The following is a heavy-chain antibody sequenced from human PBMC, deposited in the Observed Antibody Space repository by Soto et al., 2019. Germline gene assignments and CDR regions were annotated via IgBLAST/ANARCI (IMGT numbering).Heavy chain of an antibody. D-gene: IGHD4-4*01. CDR2: IKEDGSET. CDR1: GFTFRSYW. V-gene: IGHV3-7*01. J-gene: IGHJ4*02. CDR3: TRRGGRDSNEHY. Sequence: EVQLVESGGTLVQPGGSLRLSCAASGFTFRSYWMSWVRQTPEKGLEWLSNIKEDGSETYYVDSVKGRFTISRDNAKNSLYVQVNSLGAETTAVYYCTRRGGRDSNEHYWGQGTLVIVSS.